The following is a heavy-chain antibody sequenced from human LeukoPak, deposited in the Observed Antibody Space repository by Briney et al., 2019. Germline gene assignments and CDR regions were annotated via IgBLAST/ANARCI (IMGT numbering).Heavy chain of an antibody. V-gene: IGHV3-21*01. D-gene: IGHD3-22*01. Sequence: GGSLRLSCAASGFTFSSYSMNWVRQAPGQGLEWVSSISSSSSYIYYADSVKGRFTISRDNAKNSLYLQMNSLRAEDTAVYYCARDSYDSSGYSDFDIWGQGTMVTVSS. CDR1: GFTFSSYS. CDR2: ISSSSSYI. CDR3: ARDSYDSSGYSDFDI. J-gene: IGHJ3*02.